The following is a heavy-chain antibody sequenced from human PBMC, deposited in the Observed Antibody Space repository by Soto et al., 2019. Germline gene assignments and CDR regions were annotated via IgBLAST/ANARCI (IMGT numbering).Heavy chain of an antibody. CDR2: IYWNDDK. V-gene: IGHV2-5*01. J-gene: IGHJ5*02. D-gene: IGHD6-13*01. Sequence: SGPTLVNPTQTLTPTCTFSGFSLSTSGVGVGWIRQPPGKALEWLALIYWNDDKRYSPSLKSRLTITKDTSKNQVVLTMTNMDPVDTATYYCAHRRGGQQHAPPWFDPWGQGTLVTVSS. CDR1: GFSLSTSGVG. CDR3: AHRRGGQQHAPPWFDP.